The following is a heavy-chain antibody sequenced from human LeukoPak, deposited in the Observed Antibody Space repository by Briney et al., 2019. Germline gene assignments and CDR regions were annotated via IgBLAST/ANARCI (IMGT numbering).Heavy chain of an antibody. J-gene: IGHJ4*02. V-gene: IGHV1-69*05. CDR2: RIPIFGKA. CDR3: ARERVVAGCPHREYY. CDR1: GGTFSSYA. D-gene: IGHD6-19*01. Sequence: SVKVSCKASGGTFSSYAISWVRQAPGQGLEWVGRRIPIFGKANYAQKFQGRVTITTYESTDTAYMELSSLRSEDTAVYYCARERVVAGCPHREYYWGQGTVVTVSS.